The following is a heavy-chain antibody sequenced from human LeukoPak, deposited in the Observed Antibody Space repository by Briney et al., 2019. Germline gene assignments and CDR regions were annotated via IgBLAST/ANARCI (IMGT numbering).Heavy chain of an antibody. CDR1: GYTFTGYY. D-gene: IGHD1-26*01. CDR2: INPNSGGT. J-gene: IGHJ5*02. V-gene: IGHV1-2*02. Sequence: ASVKVSCKASGYTFTGYYMHWVRQAPGQGLEWMGWINPNSGGTNYAQKFQGRVTMTRDTSISTAYMELSRLRSDDTAVYYCARPMGASSNWFDPWGQGTLVTVSS. CDR3: ARPMGASSNWFDP.